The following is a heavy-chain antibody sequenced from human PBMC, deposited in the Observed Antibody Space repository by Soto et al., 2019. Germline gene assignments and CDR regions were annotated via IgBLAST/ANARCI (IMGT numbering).Heavy chain of an antibody. Sequence: GSLRLSCAASRFTFSSYWMHWVRQAPGKGLVWVSRINSDGSSTSYADSVKGRFTISRDNAKNTLYLQMNSLRAEDTAVYYCASNGITMVRGVPFDPWGQGTLVTVSS. CDR3: ASNGITMVRGVPFDP. J-gene: IGHJ5*02. D-gene: IGHD3-10*01. V-gene: IGHV3-74*01. CDR1: RFTFSSYW. CDR2: INSDGSST.